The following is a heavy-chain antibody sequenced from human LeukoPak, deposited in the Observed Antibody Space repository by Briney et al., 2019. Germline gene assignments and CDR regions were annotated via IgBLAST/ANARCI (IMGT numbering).Heavy chain of an antibody. CDR2: THYSGST. V-gene: IGHV4-59*01. Sequence: SETLSLTCTVSGGSISSYYWSWLRQPPGKGLEYIGYTHYSGSTNYNPSLKSRVTISLDTSGNQFSLKLSSVTAADTAVYYCASGYCCGACQLGGVDMWGQGTMVTVSS. J-gene: IGHJ3*02. CDR1: GGSISSYY. CDR3: ASGYCCGACQLGGVDM. D-gene: IGHD2-21*02.